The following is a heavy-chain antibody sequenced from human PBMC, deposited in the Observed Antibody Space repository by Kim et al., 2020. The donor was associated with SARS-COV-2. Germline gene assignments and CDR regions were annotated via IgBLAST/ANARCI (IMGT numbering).Heavy chain of an antibody. CDR3: ARDYHHLAVADNWFDP. D-gene: IGHD6-19*01. Sequence: LKGRVTIAVDTSKNQFSLKLSSVTAADTAVYYCARDYHHLAVADNWFDPWGQGTLVTVSS. V-gene: IGHV4-39*07. J-gene: IGHJ5*02.